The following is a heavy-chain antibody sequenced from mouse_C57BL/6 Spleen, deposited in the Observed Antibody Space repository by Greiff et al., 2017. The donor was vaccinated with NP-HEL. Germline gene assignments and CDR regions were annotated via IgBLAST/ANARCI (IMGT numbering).Heavy chain of an antibody. V-gene: IGHV8-8*01. D-gene: IGHD1-2*01. CDR2: IWWDDDK. Sequence: QVTLKESGPGILQPSQTLSLTCSFSGFSLSTFGMGVGWIRQPSGKGLEWLAHIWWDDDKYYNPALKSRLPLSKDTSKNQVILKIAHVDTADTSTYYWARIITTARYFDVWGTGTTVTVSS. CDR3: ARIITTARYFDV. J-gene: IGHJ1*03. CDR1: GFSLSTFGMG.